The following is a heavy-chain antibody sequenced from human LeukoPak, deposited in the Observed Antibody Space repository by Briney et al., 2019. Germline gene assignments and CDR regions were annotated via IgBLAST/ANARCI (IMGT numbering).Heavy chain of an antibody. Sequence: ASVKVSCKASGGTFSSYAISWVRQAPGQGLEWMGGIIPIFGTANYAQKFQGRVTITADESTSTAYMELSSLRAEDTAVYYCARVPAAIVYYFDYWGQGTLVTVSS. J-gene: IGHJ4*02. CDR1: GGTFSSYA. CDR2: IIPIFGTA. V-gene: IGHV1-69*01. CDR3: ARVPAAIVYYFDY. D-gene: IGHD2-2*01.